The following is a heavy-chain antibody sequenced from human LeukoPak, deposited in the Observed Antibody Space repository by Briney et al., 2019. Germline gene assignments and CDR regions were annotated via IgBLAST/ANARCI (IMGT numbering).Heavy chain of an antibody. CDR2: ISADNGNT. Sequence: ASVKVSCKASGYTFTNYGISWVRQAPGQGLEWMGWISADNGNTKYAKKVQGRVTMTRDTSTRTAHMELRSLGSDDTAVYYCARDVGGCSQQYYYYGMDVWGQGTTVTVSS. CDR1: GYTFTNYG. V-gene: IGHV1-18*01. CDR3: ARDVGGCSQQYYYYGMDV. D-gene: IGHD6-19*01. J-gene: IGHJ6*02.